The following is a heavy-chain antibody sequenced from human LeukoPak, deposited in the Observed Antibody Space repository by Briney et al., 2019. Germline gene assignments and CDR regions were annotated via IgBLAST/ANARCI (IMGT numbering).Heavy chain of an antibody. Sequence: GGSLRLSCVASGTTFSNYAVSWVRQAPEKGLDWVSVISGSAHKIRYADSVKGRFTISRDNAKNTLYLQMNSLRAEDTAMYYCARDYGRSRDYGMDVWGQGTTVTVSS. CDR2: ISGSAHKI. D-gene: IGHD3-10*01. J-gene: IGHJ6*02. V-gene: IGHV3-23*01. CDR1: GTTFSNYA. CDR3: ARDYGRSRDYGMDV.